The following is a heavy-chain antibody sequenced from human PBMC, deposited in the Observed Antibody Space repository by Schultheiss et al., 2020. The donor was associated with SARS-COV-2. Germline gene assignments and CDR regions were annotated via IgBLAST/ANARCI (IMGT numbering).Heavy chain of an antibody. CDR2: LFIDGRR. CDR3: VRDEGRSYGSFDI. Sequence: GGSLRLSCTVSGFDVGSNYMSWVRQAPGKGLEWVSVLFIDGRRYYADSVSGRLTISRDESKNMLYLQMNSLRAYDTAVYYCVRDEGRSYGSFDIWGQGTMVTVSS. J-gene: IGHJ3*02. D-gene: IGHD3-16*01. CDR1: GFDVGSNY. V-gene: IGHV3-53*01.